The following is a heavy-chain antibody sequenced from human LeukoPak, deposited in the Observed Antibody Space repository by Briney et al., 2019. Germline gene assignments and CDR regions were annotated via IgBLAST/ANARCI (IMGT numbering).Heavy chain of an antibody. Sequence: GGSLRLSCAASGFTFSSYAMHWVRQAPRKGLEWVSGISWNSGSIGYADSVKGRFTISRDNAKNSLYLQMNSLRAEDTALYYCAKDMLPFGELLVHAFDYWGQGTLVTVSS. CDR1: GFTFSSYA. V-gene: IGHV3-9*01. CDR3: AKDMLPFGELLVHAFDY. D-gene: IGHD3-10*01. J-gene: IGHJ4*02. CDR2: ISWNSGSI.